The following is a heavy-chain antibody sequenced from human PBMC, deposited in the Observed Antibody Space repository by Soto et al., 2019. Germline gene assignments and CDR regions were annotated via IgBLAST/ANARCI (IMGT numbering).Heavy chain of an antibody. Sequence: EVQLLESGGGLVQHGGSLRLSCAASGFTFSSYAMSWVRQAPGKGLGWVSAISGSGGSTYYADSLKGSFTISRDNSKNTLYLQMSSLSAEDTAVYYCAKDTSDSSGYEPNWFDPWGQGTLVTV. CDR1: GFTFSSYA. CDR2: ISGSGGST. D-gene: IGHD3-22*01. J-gene: IGHJ5*02. CDR3: AKDTSDSSGYEPNWFDP. V-gene: IGHV3-23*01.